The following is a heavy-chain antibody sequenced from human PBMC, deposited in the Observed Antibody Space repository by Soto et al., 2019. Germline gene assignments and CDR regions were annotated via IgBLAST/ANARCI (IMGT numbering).Heavy chain of an antibody. Sequence: LRLSCAGSGFSFSSSWMNWVRQAPGKGLEWVANINQDGNEKYYVDSVKGRFTISRDNPKNSLYLQMNSLRADDTAVYYCARKGGDNWGQGALVTVS. CDR2: INQDGNEK. J-gene: IGHJ4*02. V-gene: IGHV3-7*01. CDR1: GFSFSSSW. CDR3: ARKGGDN. D-gene: IGHD1-26*01.